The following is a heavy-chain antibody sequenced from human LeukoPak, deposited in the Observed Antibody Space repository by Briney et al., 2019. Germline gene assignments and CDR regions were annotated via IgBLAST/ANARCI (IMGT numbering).Heavy chain of an antibody. CDR3: AGASYDSSGVH. Sequence: SETLSLTCTVSGGSISSYYWSWIRQPPGKGLEWIGYIYYSGSTNYNPSLKSRVTISVDTSKNQFSLKLSSVTDADTAVCYCAGASYDSSGVHWGQGTLVTVSS. V-gene: IGHV4-59*01. CDR1: GGSISSYY. CDR2: IYYSGST. D-gene: IGHD3-22*01. J-gene: IGHJ4*02.